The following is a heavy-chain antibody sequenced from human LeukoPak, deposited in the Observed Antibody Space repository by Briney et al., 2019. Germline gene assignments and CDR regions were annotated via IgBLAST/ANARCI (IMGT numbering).Heavy chain of an antibody. CDR2: ISSSSSTI. J-gene: IGHJ4*02. V-gene: IGHV3-48*01. Sequence: PGGSLRLSCAASGFTFNSYSMNWVRQAPGKGLAWVSYISSSSSTIYYADSVKGRFTISRDNAKNSLYLQVNSLRAEDTAVYYCARVDIGVVHFDYWGQGTLVTVSS. CDR3: ARVDIGVVHFDY. CDR1: GFTFNSYS. D-gene: IGHD3-22*01.